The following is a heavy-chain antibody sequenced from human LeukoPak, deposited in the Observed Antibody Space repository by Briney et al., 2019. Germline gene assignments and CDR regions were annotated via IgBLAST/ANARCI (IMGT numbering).Heavy chain of an antibody. CDR2: IYSGGST. Sequence: GGSLRLSCAASGFTFSPYWMSWVRQAPGKGLEWVSVIYSGGSTYYADSVKGRFTISRDNSKNTLYLQMNSLRAEDTAVYYCAREVTYYYGSGSYSSYGMDVWGQGTTVTVSS. V-gene: IGHV3-53*01. D-gene: IGHD3-10*01. CDR1: GFTFSPYW. J-gene: IGHJ6*02. CDR3: AREVTYYYGSGSYSSYGMDV.